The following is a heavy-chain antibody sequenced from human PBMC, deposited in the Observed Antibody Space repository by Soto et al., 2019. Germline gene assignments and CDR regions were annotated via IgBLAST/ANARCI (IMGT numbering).Heavy chain of an antibody. CDR1: SGSMRSSLNH. V-gene: IGHV4-61*05. Sequence: SETLSLTCIVSSGSMRSSLNHWAWVRQPPEKGLEWIGDIYYSGSVSSNPSLNSRVTISVDTSKNQFFLKLSSVTAADTAVYYCSRGGDAYKAGNYWGQGTLVTVSS. CDR3: SRGGDAYKAGNY. J-gene: IGHJ4*02. CDR2: IYYSGSV. D-gene: IGHD2-21*01.